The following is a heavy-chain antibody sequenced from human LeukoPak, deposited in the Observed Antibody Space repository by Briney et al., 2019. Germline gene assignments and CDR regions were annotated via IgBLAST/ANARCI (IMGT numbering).Heavy chain of an antibody. V-gene: IGHV1-18*01. CDR3: ARAIGYDRLTAFDS. D-gene: IGHD3-9*01. Sequence: ASVKVSCKASGYKLNSYGISWVRQAPGQGLQWTGWIGPFNDHTNYAQNFQGRVTMTTDTSTSTAYMELKSLTSHDTAIYYCARAIGYDRLTAFDSWGQGTLVTVSS. CDR1: GYKLNSYG. J-gene: IGHJ4*02. CDR2: IGPFNDHT.